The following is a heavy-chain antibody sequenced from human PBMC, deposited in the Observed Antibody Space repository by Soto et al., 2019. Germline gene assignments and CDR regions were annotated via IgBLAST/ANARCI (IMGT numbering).Heavy chain of an antibody. CDR2: IWYDGSNK. CDR1: GFTFSSYG. J-gene: IGHJ3*02. Sequence: QVQLAESGGGVVQPGRSLRLSCAASGFTFSSYGMHWVRQAPGKGLEWVAVIWYDGSNKYYVDSVKGRFTISRDNSKNTLYLQMKSLGAEDTAVYYCAAFYCSGGSCYPGDAFDIWGQGTMVTVSS. V-gene: IGHV3-33*01. CDR3: AAFYCSGGSCYPGDAFDI. D-gene: IGHD2-15*01.